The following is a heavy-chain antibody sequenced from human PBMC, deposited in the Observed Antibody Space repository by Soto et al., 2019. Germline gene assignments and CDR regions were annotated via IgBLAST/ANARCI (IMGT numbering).Heavy chain of an antibody. CDR2: ISYDGSNK. J-gene: IGHJ5*02. D-gene: IGHD3-3*01. V-gene: IGHV3-30*18. CDR1: GFTFSSYG. Sequence: PGGSLRLSCAASGFTFSSYGMHWVRQAPGKGLEWVAVISYDGSNKYYADSVKGRFTISRDNSKNTLYLQMNSLRAEDTAVYYCAKDLNYDFWSGYNNWFDPWGQGTLVTVSS. CDR3: AKDLNYDFWSGYNNWFDP.